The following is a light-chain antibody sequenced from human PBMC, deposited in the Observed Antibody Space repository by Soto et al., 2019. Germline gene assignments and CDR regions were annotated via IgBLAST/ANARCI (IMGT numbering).Light chain of an antibody. CDR1: QSLLHSNGYNY. Sequence: DIVMTQSPLSLPVTPGEPASISCRSSQSLLHSNGYNYLDWYLQKPGQSPQLLIHLGSNRTSGVTDRFSGRAAGPAVSLNGSKVAPEDVGVYYCMEALQSPYIFGRGTKLEIK. CDR2: LGS. CDR3: MEALQSPYI. J-gene: IGKJ2*01. V-gene: IGKV2-28*01.